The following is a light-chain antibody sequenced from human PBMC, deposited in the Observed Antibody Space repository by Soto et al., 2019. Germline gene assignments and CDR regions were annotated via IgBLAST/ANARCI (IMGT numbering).Light chain of an antibody. V-gene: IGKV1-6*01. CDR3: LQYYNFSWT. CDR2: AAS. Sequence: IQITHSPSSLSASLGGRRASPCRASQDIRNTLAWYQQKPGEAPKLLIFAASNLQSGVPSRFSGSGSVTDFTLAITGLQPEDFATYYCLQYYNFSWTFGQGTKVDIK. J-gene: IGKJ1*01. CDR1: QDIRNT.